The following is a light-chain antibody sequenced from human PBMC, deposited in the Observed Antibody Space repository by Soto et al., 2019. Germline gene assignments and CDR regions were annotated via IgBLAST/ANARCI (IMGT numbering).Light chain of an antibody. V-gene: IGKV3-20*01. CDR2: GAS. Sequence: EIVLTQSPGTLSLSPGERATLSCRAIQSVSSGYLAWYQQKPGQAPRLLIYGASSRATGIPDRFSGSGSGTDFNLTISRLEPEDFAVYYCQQYGSSPRALTFGGGTKVEIK. J-gene: IGKJ4*01. CDR1: QSVSSGY. CDR3: QQYGSSPRALT.